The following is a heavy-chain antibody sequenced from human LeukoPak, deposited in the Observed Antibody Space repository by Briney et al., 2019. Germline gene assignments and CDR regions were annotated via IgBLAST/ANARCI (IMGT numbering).Heavy chain of an antibody. Sequence: PGGSLRLSCAASGFTFSSYGMHWVRQAPGKGLEWVAVIWYDGSNKYYADSVKGRFTISRDNSKNTLYLQMNSLRAEDTAVYYCAKGHQWLAIDYWGQGTLVTVSS. CDR2: IWYDGSNK. D-gene: IGHD6-19*01. CDR1: GFTFSSYG. J-gene: IGHJ4*02. CDR3: AKGHQWLAIDY. V-gene: IGHV3-33*06.